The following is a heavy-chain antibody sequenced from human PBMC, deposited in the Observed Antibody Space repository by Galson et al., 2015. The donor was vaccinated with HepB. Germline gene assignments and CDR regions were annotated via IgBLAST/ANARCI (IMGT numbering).Heavy chain of an antibody. CDR3: ARDKVGSVWWLQLPRYCSGGSCYYFDY. D-gene: IGHD2-15*01. Sequence: CKASGYTFTSYGISWVRQAPGQGLEWMGWISAYNGNTNYAQKLQGRVTMTTDTSTSTAYMELRSLRSDDTAVYYCARDKVGSVWWLQLPRYCSGGSCYYFDYWGQGTLVTVSS. J-gene: IGHJ4*02. CDR1: GYTFTSYG. CDR2: ISAYNGNT. V-gene: IGHV1-18*01.